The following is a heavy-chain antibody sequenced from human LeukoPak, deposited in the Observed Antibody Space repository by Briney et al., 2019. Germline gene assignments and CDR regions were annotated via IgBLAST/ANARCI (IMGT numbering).Heavy chain of an antibody. D-gene: IGHD6-13*01. CDR1: GFTFSTYA. CDR2: ISYDGTKK. Sequence: PGGSLRLSCAASGFTFSTYAMNWVRQAPGKGLEWVAVISYDGTKKYYADSVKGRLTISRDSSKNTLYLQMNSLRPEDTAVYYCAKDGRSYSSSWPPFEYWGQGTLVTVSS. CDR3: AKDGRSYSSSWPPFEY. J-gene: IGHJ4*02. V-gene: IGHV3-30*18.